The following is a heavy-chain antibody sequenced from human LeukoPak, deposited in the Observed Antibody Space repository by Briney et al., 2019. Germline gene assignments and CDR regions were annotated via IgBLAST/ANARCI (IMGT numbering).Heavy chain of an antibody. Sequence: GGSLRLSCAASGFTFSNYWMTWVRQAPGRGLEWVANIKQDGSERYYVDSAKGRFTISRDNAKNSLYLQMKSLRVEDTAVYYCARGFGWFLGFDYWGQGTLVTVSS. CDR1: GFTFSNYW. CDR2: IKQDGSER. CDR3: ARGFGWFLGFDY. V-gene: IGHV3-7*04. J-gene: IGHJ4*02. D-gene: IGHD3-22*01.